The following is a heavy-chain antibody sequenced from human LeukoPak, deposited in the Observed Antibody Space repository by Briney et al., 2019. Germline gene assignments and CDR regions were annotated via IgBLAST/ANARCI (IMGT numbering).Heavy chain of an antibody. CDR1: GFTFSSYA. CDR3: ARSPLSSGYYRPYYYYYYMDV. Sequence: PGGSLRLSCAASGFTFSSYAMSWVRQAPGKGLEWVSAISGSGGSTYYADSVKGRFTISRDNSKNTLYLQMNSLRAEDTAVYYCARSPLSSGYYRPYYYYYYMDVWGKGTTVTISS. J-gene: IGHJ6*03. D-gene: IGHD3-22*01. V-gene: IGHV3-23*01. CDR2: ISGSGGST.